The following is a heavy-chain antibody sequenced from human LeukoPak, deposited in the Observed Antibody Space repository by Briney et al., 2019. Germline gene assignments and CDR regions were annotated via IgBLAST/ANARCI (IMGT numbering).Heavy chain of an antibody. V-gene: IGHV4-39*07. J-gene: IGHJ4*02. CDR3: ARSMYGGTAMVTPFDY. CDR2: IYYSGST. D-gene: IGHD5-18*01. CDR1: GGSISSSSYY. Sequence: SETLSLTCTVSGGSISSSSYYWGWIRQPPGKGLEWIGSIYYSGSTYYNPSLKSRVTISVDTSKNQFSLKLSSVTAADTAVYYCARSMYGGTAMVTPFDYWGQGTLVTVSS.